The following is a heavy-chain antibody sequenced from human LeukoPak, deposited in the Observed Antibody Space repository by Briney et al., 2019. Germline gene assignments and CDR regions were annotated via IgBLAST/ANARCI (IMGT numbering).Heavy chain of an antibody. V-gene: IGHV1-18*01. CDR1: GYTFSSYG. D-gene: IGHD1-1*01. CDR2: ISTYDGNT. J-gene: IGHJ3*02. CDR3: ARDKLERRPFDI. Sequence: ASVKVSCKASGYTFSSYGLTWVRQAPGQGLEWMGWISTYDGNTKYAQKVQGRVTMTTDTSTSTAYMELRSLRSDDTAVYYCARDKLERRPFDIWGQGTMVTVSS.